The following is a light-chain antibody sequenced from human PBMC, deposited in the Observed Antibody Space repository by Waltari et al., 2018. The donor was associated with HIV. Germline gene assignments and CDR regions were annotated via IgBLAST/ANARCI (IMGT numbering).Light chain of an antibody. CDR3: CSYAGSNTHV. CDR1: SSDVGSYNL. V-gene: IGLV2-23*02. Sequence: QSALTQPASVSGSPGQSITISCTGTSSDVGSYNLVSWYQQHPGKAPKLMIYEVSKRPSGVSKRFSASKSANTASLTISGLQAEDEADYYCCSYAGSNTHVFGTGTKVTVL. CDR2: EVS. J-gene: IGLJ1*01.